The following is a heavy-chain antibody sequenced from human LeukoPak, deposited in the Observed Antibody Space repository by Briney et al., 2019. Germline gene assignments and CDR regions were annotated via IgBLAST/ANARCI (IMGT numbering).Heavy chain of an antibody. CDR3: ARDLGDYGDYAPPADYYYGMDV. V-gene: IGHV3-30*04. CDR1: GFTFSSYA. D-gene: IGHD4-17*01. J-gene: IGHJ6*02. Sequence: GRSLRLSCAASGFTFSSYAMHWVRQAPGKGPEWVAVISYDGSNKYYADSVKGRFTISRDNSKNTLYLQMNSLRAEDTAVYYCARDLGDYGDYAPPADYYYGMDVWGQGTTVTVSS. CDR2: ISYDGSNK.